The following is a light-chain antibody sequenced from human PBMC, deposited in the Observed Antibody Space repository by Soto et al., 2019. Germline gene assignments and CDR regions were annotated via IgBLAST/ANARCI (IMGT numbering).Light chain of an antibody. Sequence: EIVMTQSPATLSVSPGERATLSCRASHSVRSSLAWYQQKPGQAPRLLIHGASTRATGIPGRFSGSGSGTEFTLIISSLQSEDFAVYYCQQRSNWPWTFGQGTKVDIK. CDR1: HSVRSS. CDR2: GAS. J-gene: IGKJ1*01. CDR3: QQRSNWPWT. V-gene: IGKV3-15*01.